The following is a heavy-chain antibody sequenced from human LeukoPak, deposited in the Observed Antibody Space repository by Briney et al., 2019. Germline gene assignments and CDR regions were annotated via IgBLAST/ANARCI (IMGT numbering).Heavy chain of an antibody. CDR1: GGSISSYY. Sequence: KASETLSLTCTVSGGSISSYYWSWIRQPPGKGLEWIGYIYYSGSTNYNPSLKSRVAISVDTSKNQFSLKLSSVTAADTAVYYCARRSTYYFDYWGQGTLVTVSS. J-gene: IGHJ4*02. CDR3: ARRSTYYFDY. CDR2: IYYSGST. V-gene: IGHV4-59*08.